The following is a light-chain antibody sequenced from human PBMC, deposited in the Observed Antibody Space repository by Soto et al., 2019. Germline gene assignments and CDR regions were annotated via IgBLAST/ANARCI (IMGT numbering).Light chain of an antibody. CDR3: LQYGSSPPIT. CDR1: QSVSSH. J-gene: IGKJ5*01. Sequence: ELVLTQSPATLSLSPGDSATVSCRASQSVSSHLAWYQQKRGQAPRLLIYDAYSRASGIPARFSGSGSGTDFTLTINSLQSEDFGVYYCLQYGSSPPITCGQGTRLEIK. CDR2: DAY. V-gene: IGKV3-11*01.